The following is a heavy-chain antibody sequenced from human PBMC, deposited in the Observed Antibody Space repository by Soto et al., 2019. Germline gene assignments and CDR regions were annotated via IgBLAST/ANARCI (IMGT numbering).Heavy chain of an antibody. Sequence: QEQLVESGGGVVQPGTSLRLSCEAPGFTFSGHDIHWVRQAPGQGLEWVASVSHDGKTKYYGDSVKGRFTVSRDRSPGSVSLQMSGLRAEDTAVYYCARHGFYNEPRNPFDPPVAPGYSAPLSFQFHGLDVWGQGSTVTVSS. CDR1: GFTFSGHD. D-gene: IGHD2-2*03. V-gene: IGHV3-30*03. CDR2: VSHDGKTK. CDR3: ARHGFYNEPRNPFDPPVAPGYSAPLSFQFHGLDV. J-gene: IGHJ6*02.